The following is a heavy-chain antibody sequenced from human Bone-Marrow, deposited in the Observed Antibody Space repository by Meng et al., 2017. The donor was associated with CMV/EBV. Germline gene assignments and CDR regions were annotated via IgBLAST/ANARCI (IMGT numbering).Heavy chain of an antibody. V-gene: IGHV3-15*01. CDR2: IKSKTDGGTT. D-gene: IGHD3-3*01. Sequence: GESLKISCAASGFTFSSYSMNWVRQAPGKGLEWVGRIKSKTDGGTTDYAAPVKGRFTISRDDSKNTLYLQMNGLKTEDTAVYYCTTDYDFWSGYPFFYYGMDVWGQGTTVTVSS. CDR3: TTDYDFWSGYPFFYYGMDV. CDR1: GFTFSSYS. J-gene: IGHJ6*02.